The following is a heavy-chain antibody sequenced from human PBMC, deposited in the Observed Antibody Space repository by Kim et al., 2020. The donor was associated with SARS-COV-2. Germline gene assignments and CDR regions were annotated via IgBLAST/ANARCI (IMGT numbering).Heavy chain of an antibody. V-gene: IGHV4-39*01. D-gene: IGHD3-22*01. J-gene: IGHJ4*02. Sequence: SETLSLTCTVSGGSISTGSYYWGWIRQPPGKGLEWIGNIYYSGNTYYNSSLKSRVTIFLDTSKNQFTLKLSSVTAADTAVYYCARALDYYDRSAYYDWGQGTLVTVSS. CDR2: IYYSGNT. CDR1: GGSISTGSYY. CDR3: ARALDYYDRSAYYD.